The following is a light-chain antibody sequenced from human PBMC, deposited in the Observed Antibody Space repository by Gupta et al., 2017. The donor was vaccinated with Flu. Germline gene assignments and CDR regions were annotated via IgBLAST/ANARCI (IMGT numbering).Light chain of an antibody. CDR3: QQYSSTLFT. J-gene: IGKJ2*01. CDR2: GAS. CDR1: PSGVVRYDYKNY. V-gene: IGKV4-1*01. Sequence: MGEVATIICMAIPSGVVRYDYKNYFVWYQQKPGQPPKLLIYGASTRESGVPDRFSGRGCGTDFTLTIISLHAEDVAVYYCQQYSSTLFTFGQGTKLEIK.